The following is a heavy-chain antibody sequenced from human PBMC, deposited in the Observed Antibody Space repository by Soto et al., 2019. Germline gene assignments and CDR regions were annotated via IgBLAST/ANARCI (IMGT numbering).Heavy chain of an antibody. CDR2: IYSGGST. Sequence: EVQLVESGGGLVQPGGSLRLSCAASGFTVSTKYMSWVRQAPGKGLEWVSVIYSGGSTFYADSVRGRFTISRDNSKNAVNLEMKSLRAEDTAVYYCAREPWAADYWGQGTLVTVSS. CDR3: AREPWAADY. CDR1: GFTVSTKY. J-gene: IGHJ4*02. V-gene: IGHV3-66*01. D-gene: IGHD3-16*01.